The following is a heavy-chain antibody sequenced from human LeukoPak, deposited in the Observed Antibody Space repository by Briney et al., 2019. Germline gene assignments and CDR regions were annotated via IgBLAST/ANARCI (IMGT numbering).Heavy chain of an antibody. J-gene: IGHJ6*02. V-gene: IGHV3-11*06. Sequence: PGGSLRLSCAASGFTFSDYFMSWLRQAPGKGLEWVSYISSSSTSRNYADSVKGRFTISRDNAKSTLYLQMNSLRAEDTAVYYCTSGPYYGSGSYGCMDVWGQGTTVTVSS. CDR2: ISSSSTSR. CDR1: GFTFSDYF. D-gene: IGHD3-10*01. CDR3: TSGPYYGSGSYGCMDV.